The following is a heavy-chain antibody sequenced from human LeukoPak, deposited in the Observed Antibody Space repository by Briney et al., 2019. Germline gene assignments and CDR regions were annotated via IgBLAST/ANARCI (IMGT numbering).Heavy chain of an antibody. D-gene: IGHD1-26*01. V-gene: IGHV4-39*01. CDR2: IYYSGST. CDR1: GGSISSSSYY. Sequence: SETLSLTCTVSGGSISSSSYYWGWLRQPPGKGLEWIGSIYYSGSTYYNPSLKSRVTISVDTSKNQFSLKLSSVTAADTAVYYCARRRIVGAIDLFDYWGQGTLVTVSS. J-gene: IGHJ4*02. CDR3: ARRRIVGAIDLFDY.